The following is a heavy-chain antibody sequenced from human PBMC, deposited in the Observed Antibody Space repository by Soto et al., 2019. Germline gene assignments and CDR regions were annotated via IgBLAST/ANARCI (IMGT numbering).Heavy chain of an antibody. CDR2: IYYSGST. CDR1: GGSISSYY. Sequence: PSETLSLTCTVSGGSISSYYWSWIRQPPGKGLEWIGYIYYSGSTNYNPSLKSRVTISVDTSKNQFSLKLGSVTAADTAVYYCASTRMIVALFDYWGQGTLVTVSS. CDR3: ASTRMIVALFDY. D-gene: IGHD3-22*01. V-gene: IGHV4-59*08. J-gene: IGHJ4*02.